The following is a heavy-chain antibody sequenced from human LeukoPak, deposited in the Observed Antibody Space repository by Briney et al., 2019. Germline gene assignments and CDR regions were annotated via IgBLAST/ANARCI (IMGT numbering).Heavy chain of an antibody. CDR3: VKVSDGDYYFDY. V-gene: IGHV3-33*06. CDR1: GFAFRSYG. D-gene: IGHD4-17*01. J-gene: IGHJ4*02. CDR2: IWYDGSNK. Sequence: PGRSLRVSCAASGFAFRSYGMHWVRQAPGKGLEWVAVIWYDGSNKYYADSVKGRLTISRDNSKNTLYLQMNSLRAEDTAMYYCVKVSDGDYYFDYWGQGTLVTVSS.